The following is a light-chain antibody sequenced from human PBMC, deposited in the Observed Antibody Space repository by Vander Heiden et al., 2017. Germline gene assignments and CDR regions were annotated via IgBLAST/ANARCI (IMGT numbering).Light chain of an antibody. CDR2: DVT. CDR3: CSYAGSLWV. CDR1: SSDVGGYNY. Sequence: QSALPHPRTVSGSPGQSFTICVTGTSSDVGGYNYVSWYQQLPGKAPKLMVYDVTKGPSGVPDRFSGSKAGTTASLTVSGLQAEDEADYCCCSYAGSLWVFGGGTELTVL. J-gene: IGLJ3*02. V-gene: IGLV2-11*01.